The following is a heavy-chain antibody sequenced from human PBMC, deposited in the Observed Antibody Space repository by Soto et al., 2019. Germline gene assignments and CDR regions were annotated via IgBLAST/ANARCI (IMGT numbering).Heavy chain of an antibody. J-gene: IGHJ4*02. CDR1: GGTFSSYA. CDR3: ARDVVVLTGYSEGCFDY. CDR2: IIPIFGTA. V-gene: IGHV1-69*01. D-gene: IGHD3-9*01. Sequence: QVQLVKSGAEVKKPGSSVKVSCKASGGTFSSYAISWVRQAPGQGLEWMGGIIPIFGTANYAQKFQGRVTITADESTSTAYMELSSMRSEDTAVYYCARDVVVLTGYSEGCFDYWGQGTLVTVSS.